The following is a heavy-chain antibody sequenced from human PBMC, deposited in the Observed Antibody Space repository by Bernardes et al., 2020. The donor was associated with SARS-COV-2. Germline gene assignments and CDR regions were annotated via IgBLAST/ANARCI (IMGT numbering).Heavy chain of an antibody. J-gene: IGHJ4*02. CDR1: GGSISSSSYY. V-gene: IGHV4-39*01. Sequence: ETLSLTCTVSGGSISSSSYYWGWIRQPPGKGLEWIGSIYYSGSTYYNPSLKSRVTISVDTSKNQFSLKLSSVTAADTAVYYCARRIRDYGSGSSTLFDYWGQGTLVTVSS. CDR2: IYYSGST. CDR3: ARRIRDYGSGSSTLFDY. D-gene: IGHD3-10*01.